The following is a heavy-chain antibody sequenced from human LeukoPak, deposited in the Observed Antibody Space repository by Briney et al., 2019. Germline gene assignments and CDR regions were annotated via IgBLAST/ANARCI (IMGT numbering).Heavy chain of an antibody. CDR1: GFTFSNFA. CDR2: ISYDGDNK. CDR3: ASNAYSYGCLTLAADY. V-gene: IGHV3-30*04. Sequence: PGRSLRLSCAASGFTFSNFAMHWVRQAPGKGLEWVAVISYDGDNKYFADSVKGRFTISRDNSKNTLFLQMNSLRPEDTAIYHCASNAYSYGCLTLAADYWGQGTLVTVSS. D-gene: IGHD5-18*01. J-gene: IGHJ4*02.